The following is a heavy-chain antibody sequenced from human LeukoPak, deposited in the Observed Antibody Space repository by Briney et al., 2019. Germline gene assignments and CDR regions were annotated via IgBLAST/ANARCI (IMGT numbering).Heavy chain of an antibody. CDR1: GYTFTSYY. Sequence: ASVKVSCKASGYTFTSYYMHWVRQAPGQGLEWMGIINPSGGSTSYAQKFQGRVTMTRDMSTSTVYMELSSLRSEDTAVYYCARVRRYHDSSGYLGYWGQGTLVTVSS. CDR2: INPSGGST. V-gene: IGHV1-46*01. D-gene: IGHD3-22*01. CDR3: ARVRRYHDSSGYLGY. J-gene: IGHJ4*02.